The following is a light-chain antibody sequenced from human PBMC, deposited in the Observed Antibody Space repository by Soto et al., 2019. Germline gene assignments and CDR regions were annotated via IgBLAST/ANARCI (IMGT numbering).Light chain of an antibody. CDR1: QGIRND. Sequence: DILMTQSPSSLSASVGHRVTITCRASQGIRNDLGWYQQKPGKAPKRLIYAASSLQSGAPSTFSGSRSGTEFTPTIHSLQPEDFGTCYCLQHHIYPLTVAGGANVDIK. CDR2: AAS. CDR3: LQHHIYPLT. V-gene: IGKV1-17*01. J-gene: IGKJ4*01.